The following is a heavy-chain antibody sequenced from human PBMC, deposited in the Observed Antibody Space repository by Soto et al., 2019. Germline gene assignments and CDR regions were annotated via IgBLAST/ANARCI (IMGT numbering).Heavy chain of an antibody. CDR3: AKGLAYYDILTGPDY. J-gene: IGHJ4*02. Sequence: GGSLRLSCAASGFTFSSYGMHWVRQAPGKGLEWVAVISYDGSNKYYADSVKGRFTISRDNSKNRLYLQMNSLRAEDTAVYYCAKGLAYYDILTGPDYWGQGTLVTVSS. CDR2: ISYDGSNK. V-gene: IGHV3-30*18. CDR1: GFTFSSYG. D-gene: IGHD3-9*01.